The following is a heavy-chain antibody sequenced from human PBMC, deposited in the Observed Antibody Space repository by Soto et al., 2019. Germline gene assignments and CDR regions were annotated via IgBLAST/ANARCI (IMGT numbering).Heavy chain of an antibody. CDR3: ARDGTTTTAAGFDH. D-gene: IGHD6-13*01. Sequence: GGSLRLSCEVSGFTLGSYAMHWVRQAPGKGLEWVSVISYDGSDNYYADSVKGRLTISRDNSKNTLYLHMNSLRPEDTAVYYCARDGTTTTAAGFDHWGQGTLVTVSS. V-gene: IGHV3-30-3*01. J-gene: IGHJ4*02. CDR1: GFTLGSYA. CDR2: ISYDGSDN.